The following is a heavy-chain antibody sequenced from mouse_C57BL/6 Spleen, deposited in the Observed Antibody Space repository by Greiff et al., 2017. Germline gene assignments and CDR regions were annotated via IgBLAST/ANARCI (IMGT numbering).Heavy chain of an antibody. J-gene: IGHJ1*03. CDR2: IRNKANGYTT. CDR3: ARLYGNYVWYFDV. V-gene: IGHV7-3*01. Sequence: EVKLVESGGGLVQPGGSLSLSCAASGFTFTDYYMSWVRQPPGKALEWLGFIRNKANGYTTEYSAPVKGRFTISRDNSQSILYLQMNALRAEDSATYYCARLYGNYVWYFDVWGTGTTVTVSS. D-gene: IGHD2-1*01. CDR1: GFTFTDYY.